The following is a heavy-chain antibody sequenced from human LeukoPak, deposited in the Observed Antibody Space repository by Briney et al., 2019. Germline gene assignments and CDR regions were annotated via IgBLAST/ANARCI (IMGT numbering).Heavy chain of an antibody. CDR1: GFTFSSYS. CDR2: ISSSSSYI. J-gene: IGHJ3*02. V-gene: IGHV3-21*01. CDR3: ARSLIFRAFDI. D-gene: IGHD3/OR15-3a*01. Sequence: GGSLRLSCAASGFTFSSYSMNWVRQAPGKGLEWVSSISSSSSYIYYADSVKGRFTISRDNAKNSLYLQMNSLRAEDTAVYYCARSLIFRAFDIWGQGTMVTVSS.